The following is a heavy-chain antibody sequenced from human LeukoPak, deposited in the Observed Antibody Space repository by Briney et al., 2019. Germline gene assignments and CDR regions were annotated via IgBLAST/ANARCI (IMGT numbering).Heavy chain of an antibody. V-gene: IGHV4-34*01. CDR1: GGSFSGYY. J-gene: IGHJ4*02. Sequence: SETLSLTCAVYGGSFSGYYWSWISQPPGKGLEWIGEINHSGSTNYNPSLKSRVTISVDTSKNQFSLKLSSVTAADTAVYYCARIAAAGSHLDYWGQGTLVTVSS. D-gene: IGHD6-13*01. CDR3: ARIAAAGSHLDY. CDR2: INHSGST.